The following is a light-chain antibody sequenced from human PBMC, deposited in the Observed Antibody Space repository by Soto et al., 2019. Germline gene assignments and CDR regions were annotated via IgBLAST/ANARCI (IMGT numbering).Light chain of an antibody. J-gene: IGLJ1*01. CDR3: SSYTTSSTRV. V-gene: IGLV2-14*01. CDR2: EVS. Sequence: QSALTQPASVSGSPGQSITISCTGTSSDVGGYNYVSWYQQHPGKAPKLMIYEVSNRPSGVSNRFSGFKSGNTASLTISGLQAEDEADYYCSSYTTSSTRVFGPGTKLTVL. CDR1: SSDVGGYNY.